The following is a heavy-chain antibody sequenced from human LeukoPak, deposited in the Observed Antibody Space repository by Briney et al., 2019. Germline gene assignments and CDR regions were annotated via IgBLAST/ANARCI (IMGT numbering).Heavy chain of an antibody. CDR3: VKDSVSPGYFGYGMDV. CDR1: GFTFEDYA. CDR2: ISWNSGKI. V-gene: IGHV3-9*01. D-gene: IGHD2-21*01. Sequence: PGGSLRLSCAASGFTFEDYAMHWVRQAPGKGLEWVSGISWNSGKIGYADSVKGRFTISRDNAKNSLYLQMNSLRDEDTALYYCVKDSVSPGYFGYGMDVWGQGTTVTVSS. J-gene: IGHJ6*02.